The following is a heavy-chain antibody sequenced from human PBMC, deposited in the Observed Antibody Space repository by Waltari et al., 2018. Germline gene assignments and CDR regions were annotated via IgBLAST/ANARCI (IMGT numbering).Heavy chain of an antibody. Sequence: EEQLVESGGGLVRPGESLRLSCAASGFTFSNYAMSWVRQAPGKGLEWVSTISGSGGNTYNADSVKGRFTISRDNSKNTLYLQMNSLRAEDTAVYYCAKDEHIATTLTTTLVDYFDYWGQGTLVTVSS. CDR1: GFTFSNYA. D-gene: IGHD4-17*01. J-gene: IGHJ4*02. CDR2: ISGSGGNT. V-gene: IGHV3-23*04. CDR3: AKDEHIATTLTTTLVDYFDY.